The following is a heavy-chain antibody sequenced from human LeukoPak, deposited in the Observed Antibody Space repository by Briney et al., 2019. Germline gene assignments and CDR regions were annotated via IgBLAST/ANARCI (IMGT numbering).Heavy chain of an antibody. CDR1: GFTFSSYA. CDR3: AKSYYGSGSYYRVDAFDI. D-gene: IGHD3-10*01. J-gene: IGHJ3*02. Sequence: GGSLRLSCAASGFTFSSYAMSWVRQAPGKGLEWVSAISGSGGSTYYADSVKGRFTISRDNSKNTLYLQMNSLRAEDTAVYYCAKSYYGSGSYYRVDAFDIWGQGTMVTVSS. CDR2: ISGSGGST. V-gene: IGHV3-23*01.